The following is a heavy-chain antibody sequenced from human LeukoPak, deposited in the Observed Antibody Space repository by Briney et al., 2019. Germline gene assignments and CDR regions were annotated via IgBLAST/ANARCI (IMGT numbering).Heavy chain of an antibody. V-gene: IGHV3-23*01. D-gene: IGHD3-10*01. CDR2: ISGSGGST. J-gene: IGHJ4*02. CDR3: AKDKDYYGSDY. CDR1: GFTFSSYE. Sequence: GGSLRLSCAASGFTFSSYEMNWVRQAPGKGLEWVSAISGSGGSTYYADSVKGRFTISRDNSKNTLYLQINSLRAEDTAVYYCAKDKDYYGSDYWGQGTLVTVSS.